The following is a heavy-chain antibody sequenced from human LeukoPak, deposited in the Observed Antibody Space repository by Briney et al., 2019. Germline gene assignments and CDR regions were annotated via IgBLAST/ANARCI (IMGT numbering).Heavy chain of an antibody. CDR3: AKGRTAVAGVYFFDN. CDR1: GFTFSSYA. D-gene: IGHD6-19*01. CDR2: ISGSGGST. J-gene: IGHJ4*02. Sequence: PGGSLRLSCAASGFTFSSYAMSWVRQAPGKGLEWVSAISGSGGSTYYADSVKGRFTISRDNSKNTLYLQMNSLRAEDTALYHCAKGRTAVAGVYFFDNWGQGTLVAVSS. V-gene: IGHV3-23*01.